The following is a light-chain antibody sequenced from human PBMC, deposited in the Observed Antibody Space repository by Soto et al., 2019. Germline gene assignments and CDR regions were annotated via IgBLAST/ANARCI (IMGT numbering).Light chain of an antibody. CDR3: HQYNSWPPGT. J-gene: IGKJ2*01. V-gene: IGKV3-15*01. CDR1: QSISRS. CDR2: DAS. Sequence: EIVLTQSPAILSVSPGERATLSCRPSQSISRSLAWYQQKPGQAPRLLISDASTRATGIPARFSGSGSGTEFTLTISSLQSEDFALYYCHQYNSWPPGTFGQGTKVDIK.